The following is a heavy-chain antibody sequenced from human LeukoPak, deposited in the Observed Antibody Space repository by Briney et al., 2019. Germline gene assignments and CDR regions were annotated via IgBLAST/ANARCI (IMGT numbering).Heavy chain of an antibody. D-gene: IGHD1-14*01. CDR1: GFTFSSYA. CDR3: AKPRALRGMRDFDY. V-gene: IGHV3-23*01. CDR2: ISGSGGST. J-gene: IGHJ4*02. Sequence: GGSLRLSCAASGFTFSSYAMSWVRQAPGKGLEWVSGISGSGGSTYYADSVKGRFTISRDNSKNTLYLQMSSLRAEDTAVYYCAKPRALRGMRDFDYWGQGTLVTVSS.